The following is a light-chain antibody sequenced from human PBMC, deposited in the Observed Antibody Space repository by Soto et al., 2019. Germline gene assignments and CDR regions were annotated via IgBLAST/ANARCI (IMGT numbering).Light chain of an antibody. CDR2: GSC. V-gene: IGKV3-20*01. CDR1: QSISSFY. CDR3: QQYNSSPAT. J-gene: IGKJ5*01. Sequence: EIVLTQSPGTLSLSPGERATLSCRASQSISSFYLAWYQKTRRHATRLIFYGSCSTAGVIARRCSGGGCGTDFTLNISRLAPESLAVYYCQQYNSSPATFGQGTRLEIK.